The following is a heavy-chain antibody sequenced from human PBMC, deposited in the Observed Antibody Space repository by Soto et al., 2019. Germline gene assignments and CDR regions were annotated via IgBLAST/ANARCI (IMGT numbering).Heavy chain of an antibody. D-gene: IGHD3-22*01. CDR1: GDSISTFY. Sequence: SETLSLTCTVSGDSISTFYWGWMRQSPGKELEWIGYVYYTGSTNYNPSLKSRVTISVDRSKNQFSLKLTSANAADTAVYYCARGRTVRNYADDSSDYFYFFNYWGQGTQVTVSS. J-gene: IGHJ4*02. V-gene: IGHV4-59*01. CDR3: ARGRTVRNYADDSSDYFYFFNY. CDR2: VYYTGST.